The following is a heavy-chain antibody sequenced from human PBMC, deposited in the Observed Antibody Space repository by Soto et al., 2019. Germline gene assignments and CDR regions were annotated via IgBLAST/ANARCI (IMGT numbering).Heavy chain of an antibody. CDR2: ISDGADSA. D-gene: IGHD4-17*01. CDR1: RFTFSSYA. Sequence: EVQLLQSGGGLVQPGGSLRLSCVASRFTFSSYAMSWVRQVPGKGLEWVSTISDGADSAYYVDSVKGRFTISRDNSKKTLYLQMNSLRAEDSAVYYCARPYGGKIGDAPDLWGPGTMVTVSS. CDR3: ARPYGGKIGDAPDL. V-gene: IGHV3-23*01. J-gene: IGHJ3*01.